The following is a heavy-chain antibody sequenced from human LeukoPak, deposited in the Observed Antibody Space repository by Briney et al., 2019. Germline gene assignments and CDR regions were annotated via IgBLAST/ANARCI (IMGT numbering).Heavy chain of an antibody. Sequence: GGSLRLSCAASGFTFSSYAMGWVRQAPGKGLEWVSAISGSGGSTYYADSVKGRFTISRDFSKNTVFLHMNSLRAEDTAMYYCASSSYDSSGYYPGLFDYWGQGTLVTVSS. D-gene: IGHD3-22*01. CDR3: ASSSYDSSGYYPGLFDY. CDR2: ISGSGGST. CDR1: GFTFSSYA. V-gene: IGHV3-23*01. J-gene: IGHJ4*02.